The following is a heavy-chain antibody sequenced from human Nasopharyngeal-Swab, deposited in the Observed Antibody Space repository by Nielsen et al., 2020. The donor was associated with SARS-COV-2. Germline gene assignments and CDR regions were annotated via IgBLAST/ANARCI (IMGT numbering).Heavy chain of an antibody. CDR2: IYPGDSDT. CDR1: RYIFTSNW. D-gene: IGHD3-10*01. CDR3: ARTEYGSGTNFDY. Sequence: GESLKISCKGSRYIFTSNWIGWVRQTPGKGLEWMGIIYPGDSDTRYSPPFQGQVTISADKSISTAYLHWSSLKASDTAMYYCARTEYGSGTNFDYWGQGTLVTVSS. V-gene: IGHV5-51*01. J-gene: IGHJ4*02.